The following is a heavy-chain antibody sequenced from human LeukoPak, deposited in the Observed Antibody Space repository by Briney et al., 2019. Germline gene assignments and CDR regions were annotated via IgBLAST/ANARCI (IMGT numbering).Heavy chain of an antibody. CDR1: GFTFSSYS. J-gene: IGHJ4*02. Sequence: PGGSLRLSCAASGFTFSSYSMNWVRQAPGKGLELVSSISSSSSYIYYADSVKGRFTISRDNAKNSLYLQMNSLRAEDTAVYYCARGGTYDYVWGSYRWYSFDYWGQGTLVTVSS. D-gene: IGHD3-16*02. CDR2: ISSSSSYI. CDR3: ARGGTYDYVWGSYRWYSFDY. V-gene: IGHV3-21*01.